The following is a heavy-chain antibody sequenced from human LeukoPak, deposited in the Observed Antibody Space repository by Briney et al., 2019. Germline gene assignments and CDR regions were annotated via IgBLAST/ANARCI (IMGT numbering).Heavy chain of an antibody. CDR2: INHSGST. V-gene: IGHV4-34*01. Sequence: SETLSLTCAVYGGSFSGYYWSWIRQPPGKGLEWIGEINHSGSTNYNPSLKSRVTISVDTSKNQFSLKLSSVTAVDTAVYYCARDRGKNYDFWSGYPFFDYWGQGTLVTVSS. J-gene: IGHJ4*02. CDR3: ARDRGKNYDFWSGYPFFDY. D-gene: IGHD3-3*01. CDR1: GGSFSGYY.